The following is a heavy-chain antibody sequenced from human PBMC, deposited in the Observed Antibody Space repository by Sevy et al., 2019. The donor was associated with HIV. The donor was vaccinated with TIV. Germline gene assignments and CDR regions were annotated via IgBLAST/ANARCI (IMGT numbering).Heavy chain of an antibody. Sequence: GGSLRLSCAASGFSFSSYWMHWVRQAPGKGLEWVANIKQDESEKYYAASVKGRFTISRDNAKNSVYLQMNSLRPEDTAIYYCARGSSGSFDYWGQGTLVTVSS. CDR2: IKQDESEK. CDR1: GFSFSSYW. D-gene: IGHD6-19*01. J-gene: IGHJ4*02. CDR3: ARGSSGSFDY. V-gene: IGHV3-7*03.